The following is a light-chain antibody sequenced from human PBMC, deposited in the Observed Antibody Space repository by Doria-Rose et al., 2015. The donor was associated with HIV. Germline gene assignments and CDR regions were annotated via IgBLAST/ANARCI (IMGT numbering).Light chain of an antibody. Sequence: TQSPGTLSLSPGERATLSCRASQSFSSTYLAWYQQKPGQAPSLLIYDGSTRATDIPDGFSASGSGTDSTLTISRLEPEDFALYYCHQYGTSWTFGQGAKVEI. J-gene: IGKJ1*01. CDR3: HQYGTSWT. V-gene: IGKV3-20*01. CDR1: QSFSSTY. CDR2: DGS.